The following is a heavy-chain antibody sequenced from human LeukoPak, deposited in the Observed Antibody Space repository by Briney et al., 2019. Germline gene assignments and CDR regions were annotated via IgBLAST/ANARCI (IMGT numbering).Heavy chain of an antibody. CDR1: GGSISSGDYY. D-gene: IGHD6-13*01. J-gene: IGHJ3*02. CDR3: ARETMSSWYGDAFDI. CDR2: IYYSGST. V-gene: IGHV4-61*08. Sequence: SETLSLTCTVSGGSISSGDYYWSWIRQPPGKGLEWIGYIYYSGSTNYNPSLKSRVTMSVDTSKNQFSLKLSSVTAADTAVYYCARETMSSWYGDAFDIWGQGTMVTVSS.